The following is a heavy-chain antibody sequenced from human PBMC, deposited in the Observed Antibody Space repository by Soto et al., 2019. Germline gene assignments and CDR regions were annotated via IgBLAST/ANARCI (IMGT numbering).Heavy chain of an antibody. D-gene: IGHD3-10*01. V-gene: IGHV3-30*03. CDR2: ISYDGSNK. Sequence: GGSLRLSCAASGFTFSSYGMHWVRQAPGKGLEWVAVISYDGSNKYYADSVKGRFTISRDNSKNTLYLQMNSLRAEDTAVYYCASLGGSGSAGYYYYGMDVWGQGTTVTVS. CDR3: ASLGGSGSAGYYYYGMDV. CDR1: GFTFSSYG. J-gene: IGHJ6*02.